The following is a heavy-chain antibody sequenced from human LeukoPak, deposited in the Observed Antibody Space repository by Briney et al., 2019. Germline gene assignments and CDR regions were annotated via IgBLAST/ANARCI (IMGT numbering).Heavy chain of an antibody. V-gene: IGHV3-53*01. CDR3: ARDLLGGGTFDI. CDR1: GFTVSSNF. Sequence: LAGGSLRLSCAASGFTVSSNFMNWVRQAPGKGPEWVSDYADSVKGRFTISRDNSKNTLYLQMNSLRAEDTAVYYCARDLLGGGTFDIWGQGTMVTVSS. D-gene: IGHD3-16*01. J-gene: IGHJ3*02.